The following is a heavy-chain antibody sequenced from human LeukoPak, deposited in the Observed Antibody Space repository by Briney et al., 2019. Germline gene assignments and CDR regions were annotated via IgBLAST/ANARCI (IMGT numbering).Heavy chain of an antibody. CDR1: GGSFSGYY. V-gene: IGHV4-59*01. Sequence: SETLSLTCAVYGGSFSGYYWSWIRQPPGKGLEWIGYIYYSGSTNYNPSLKSRVTISVDTSKNQFSLKLSSVTAADTAVYYCAAGRRERTFDYWGQGTLVTVSS. CDR2: IYYSGST. D-gene: IGHD1-26*01. CDR3: AAGRRERTFDY. J-gene: IGHJ4*02.